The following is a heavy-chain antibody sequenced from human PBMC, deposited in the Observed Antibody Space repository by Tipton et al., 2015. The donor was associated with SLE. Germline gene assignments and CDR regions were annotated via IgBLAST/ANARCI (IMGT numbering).Heavy chain of an antibody. Sequence: GSLRLSCAASGFTFSSYDMNWVRQAPGKGLEWVSSISSSSSYIYYADSVKGRFTFSRDNAKNSLFLQMNTLRAEDTAVYYCARGKYCGGDCSPYYFDYWGQGTLVTVSS. V-gene: IGHV3-21*01. CDR3: ARGKYCGGDCSPYYFDY. D-gene: IGHD2-21*01. CDR2: ISSSSSYI. CDR1: GFTFSSYD. J-gene: IGHJ4*02.